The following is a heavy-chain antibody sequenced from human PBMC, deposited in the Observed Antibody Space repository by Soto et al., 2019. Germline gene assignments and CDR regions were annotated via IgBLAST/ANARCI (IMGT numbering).Heavy chain of an antibody. CDR1: GFTFGDYA. V-gene: IGHV3-49*03. CDR2: IRSKAYGGTT. J-gene: IGHJ6*02. D-gene: IGHD4-17*01. CDR3: TREEDYGDYPYYYGMDV. Sequence: GGSLRLSCTASGFTFGDYAMSWFRQAPGKGLEWVGFIRSKAYGGTTEYAASVKGRFTISRDDSKSIAYLQMNSLKTEDTAVYYCTREEDYGDYPYYYGMDVWGQGTTVTVSS.